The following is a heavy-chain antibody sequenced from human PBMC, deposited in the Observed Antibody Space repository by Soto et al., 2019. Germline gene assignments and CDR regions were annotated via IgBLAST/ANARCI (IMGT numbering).Heavy chain of an antibody. CDR2: IYYSGST. CDR1: GGSISSYY. D-gene: IGHD4-17*01. J-gene: IGHJ3*02. Sequence: PSETLSLTCTVSGGSISSYYWSWIRQPPGKGLEWIGYIYYSGSTNYNPSLKSRVTISVDTSKNQFSLKLSSVTAADTAVYYCARPTTVTTGDAFDIWGQGTMVTVSS. V-gene: IGHV4-59*08. CDR3: ARPTTVTTGDAFDI.